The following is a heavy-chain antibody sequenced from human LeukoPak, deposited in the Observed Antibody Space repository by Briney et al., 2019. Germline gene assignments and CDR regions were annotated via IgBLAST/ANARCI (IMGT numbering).Heavy chain of an antibody. CDR3: ARVNSMVRGVIPYNWFDP. V-gene: IGHV6-1*01. CDR2: TYYRSKWYN. Sequence: QTLSLTCAISGDSVSSNSAAWNWIRQSPSRGLEWLGRTYYRSKWYNDYAVSVKSRITINPDTSKNQFSLQLNSVTPEDTAVYYCARVNSMVRGVIPYNWFDPWGQGTLVTVSS. D-gene: IGHD3-10*01. J-gene: IGHJ5*02. CDR1: GDSVSSNSAA.